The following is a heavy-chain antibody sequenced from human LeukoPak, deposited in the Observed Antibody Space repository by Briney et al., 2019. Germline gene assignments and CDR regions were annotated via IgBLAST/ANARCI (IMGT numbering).Heavy chain of an antibody. V-gene: IGHV1-69*13. CDR3: ARGVVYYYGSGSYNDIDY. J-gene: IGHJ4*02. D-gene: IGHD3-10*01. Sequence: GASVKVSCKASGGTFSSYAISWVRQAPGQGLEWMGGIIPIFGTANYAQKFQGRVTITADESTSTAYMELSSLRSEDTAVYYCARGVVYYYGSGSYNDIDYWGQGTLVTVSS. CDR1: GGTFSSYA. CDR2: IIPIFGTA.